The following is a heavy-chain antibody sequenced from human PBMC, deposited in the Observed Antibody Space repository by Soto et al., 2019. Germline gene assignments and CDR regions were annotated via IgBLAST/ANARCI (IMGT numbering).Heavy chain of an antibody. J-gene: IGHJ3*01. CDR2: IRSKPSGGTA. CDR1: GLTFGDAW. Sequence: EVQLVESGGGLVNPGGSLRLSCAASGLTFGDAWMTWVRQAPGKGPEWIGLIRSKPSGGTADYAAAVRGRFILSRDDSRNTVFLQMNSLRTEDTAIYYCSKGRPLTGGGVIATWGEGTMVTVSS. D-gene: IGHD3-16*02. CDR3: SKGRPLTGGGVIAT. V-gene: IGHV3-15*01.